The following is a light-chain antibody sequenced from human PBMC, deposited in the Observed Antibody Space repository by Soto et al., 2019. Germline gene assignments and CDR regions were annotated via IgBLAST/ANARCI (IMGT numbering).Light chain of an antibody. V-gene: IGKV1-12*01. Sequence: DLQMTQCHSPMSASVGARAAINCGASQSISSRSAWYQQKPGKATKILIYDAYSLESGVPSRFSGSGSGTDFTLTIRSMQPEDFATYYCKKANSFPLTGGGGTRGDIK. CDR3: KKANSFPLT. CDR1: QSISSR. J-gene: IGKJ4*01. CDR2: DAY.